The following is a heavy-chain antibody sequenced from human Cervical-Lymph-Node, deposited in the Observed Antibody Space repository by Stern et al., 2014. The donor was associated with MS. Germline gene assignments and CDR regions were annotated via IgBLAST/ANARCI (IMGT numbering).Heavy chain of an antibody. D-gene: IGHD3-16*01. Sequence: ESGPALVKPTQTLTLTCTFSGFSFSNSGMCVSWIRQGPGQALVWFALIDWDDDNYSSTSLKTRTTISKENSKKLEVHLLTNMDPVDTATYYCARTRIGGGHYFDYWGQGALVTVSS. CDR3: ARTRIGGGHYFDY. CDR2: IDWDDDN. CDR1: GFSFSNSGMC. J-gene: IGHJ4*02. V-gene: IGHV2-70*01.